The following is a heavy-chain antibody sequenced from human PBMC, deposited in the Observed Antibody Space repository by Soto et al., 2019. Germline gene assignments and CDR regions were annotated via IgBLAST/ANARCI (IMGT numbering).Heavy chain of an antibody. CDR1: GFTFSNAW. J-gene: IGHJ4*02. CDR2: IKSKTDGGIT. D-gene: IGHD5-12*01. CDR3: ATAEYSGYDFDY. Sequence: GGSLRLSCAASGFTFSNAWMSWVRQAPGKGLEWVGRIKSKTDGGITDYDAPVKGRFTISRDDSKNTLYLQMNSLKTDDTAVYYCATAEYSGYDFDYWGQGTLVTVSS. V-gene: IGHV3-15*01.